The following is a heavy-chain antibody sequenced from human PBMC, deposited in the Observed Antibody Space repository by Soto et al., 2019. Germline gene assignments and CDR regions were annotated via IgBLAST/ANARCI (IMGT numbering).Heavy chain of an antibody. V-gene: IGHV3-30*18. CDR3: AKEFGSTWIDH. J-gene: IGHJ4*02. Sequence: LRLSCAASGFTLTTYGMHWVRQAPGKGLEWVAAMSYDGTKEYYADSVKGRFTISRDSSRNTLFLQLNSLRAEDTAVYYCAKEFGSTWIDHWGEGTLVTVSS. CDR2: MSYDGTKE. CDR1: GFTLTTYG. D-gene: IGHD6-13*01.